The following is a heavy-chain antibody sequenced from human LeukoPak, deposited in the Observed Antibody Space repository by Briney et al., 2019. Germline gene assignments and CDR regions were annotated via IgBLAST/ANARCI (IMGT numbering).Heavy chain of an antibody. D-gene: IGHD2-15*01. Sequence: PSETLSLTCTVSGGSISSYYWSWIRQPAGKGLEWIGRIYTSGSTNYNPSLKSRVTMSVDTSKNQLSLKLSSVTAADTAVYYCARDRVGLPPSVVSEAFDIWGQGTMVTVSS. CDR3: ARDRVGLPPSVVSEAFDI. J-gene: IGHJ3*02. CDR1: GGSISSYY. V-gene: IGHV4-4*07. CDR2: IYTSGST.